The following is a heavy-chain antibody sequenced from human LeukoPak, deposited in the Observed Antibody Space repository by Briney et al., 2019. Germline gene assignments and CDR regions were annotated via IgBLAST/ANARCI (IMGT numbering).Heavy chain of an antibody. V-gene: IGHV3-30*02. CDR3: ARDSMWGFDY. J-gene: IGHJ4*02. D-gene: IGHD7-27*01. CDR1: GFTFSGHA. Sequence: GGSLRLSCAASGFTFSGHAMHWVRQTPGVGLEWVAIIGNDGRDQHYSDSVKGRFTISRDNSKNTPFLQLNSLRPKDTALYLCARDSMWGFDYWGQGTLVTVSS. CDR2: IGNDGRDQ.